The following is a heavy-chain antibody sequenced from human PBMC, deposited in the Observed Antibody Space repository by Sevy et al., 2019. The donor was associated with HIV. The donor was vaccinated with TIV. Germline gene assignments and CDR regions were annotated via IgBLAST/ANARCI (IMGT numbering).Heavy chain of an antibody. CDR3: ARGLEQQLNNWFDP. D-gene: IGHD6-13*01. V-gene: IGHV4-59*01. Sequence: SETLSLTCTVSGGSISSYYWSWIRQPPGKGLEWIGYIYYSGSTNYNPSLKSRVTISVYTSKNQFSLKLSFVTAADTAVYYCARGLEQQLNNWFDPWGQGTLVTVSS. J-gene: IGHJ5*02. CDR1: GGSISSYY. CDR2: IYYSGST.